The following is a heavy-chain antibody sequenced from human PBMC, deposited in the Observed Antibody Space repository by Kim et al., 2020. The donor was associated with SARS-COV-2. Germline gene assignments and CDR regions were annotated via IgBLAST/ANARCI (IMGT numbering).Heavy chain of an antibody. CDR2: TYYRSKWYN. V-gene: IGHV6-1*01. CDR3: ASAPSYGSGRLYGMDV. J-gene: IGHJ6*02. D-gene: IGHD3-10*01. Sequence: SPTLSLTCAISGDSVSSNSAAWNWIRQSPSRGLEWLGRTYYRSKWYNDYAVSVKSRITINPDTSKNQFSLQLNSVTPEDTAVYYCASAPSYGSGRLYGMDVWGQGTTVTVSS. CDR1: GDSVSSNSAA.